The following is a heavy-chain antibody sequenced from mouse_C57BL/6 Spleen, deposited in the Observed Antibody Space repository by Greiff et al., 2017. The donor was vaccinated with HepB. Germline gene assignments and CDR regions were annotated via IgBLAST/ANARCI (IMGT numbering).Heavy chain of an antibody. CDR1: GFNIKDDY. J-gene: IGHJ1*03. CDR3: TTKGGYFWYFDV. CDR2: IDPENGDT. D-gene: IGHD2-3*01. Sequence: VQLQQSGAELVRPGASVKLSCTASGFNIKDDYMHWVKQRPEQGLEWIGWIDPENGDTEYASKFQGKATITADTSSNTAYLQLSSLTSEDTAVYYCTTKGGYFWYFDVWGTGTTVTVSS. V-gene: IGHV14-4*01.